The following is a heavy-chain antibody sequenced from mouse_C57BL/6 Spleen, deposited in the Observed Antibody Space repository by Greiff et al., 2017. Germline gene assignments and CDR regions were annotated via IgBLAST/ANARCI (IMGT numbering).Heavy chain of an antibody. D-gene: IGHD2-4*01. Sequence: VQGVASGPELVKPGASVKISCKASGYAFSSSWMNWVKQRPGKGLGWIGRIYPGDGDTNYNGTFKGKATLTADKSSSTAYMQLSRLTSEDSAVYFGAREYYDYDEGYAMDYWGQGTSVTVSS. V-gene: IGHV1-82*01. J-gene: IGHJ4*01. CDR1: GYAFSSSW. CDR2: IYPGDGDT. CDR3: AREYYDYDEGYAMDY.